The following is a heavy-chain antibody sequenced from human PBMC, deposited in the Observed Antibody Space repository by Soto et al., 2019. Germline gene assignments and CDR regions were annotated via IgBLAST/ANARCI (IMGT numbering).Heavy chain of an antibody. CDR1: GVSIIDTSYY. CDR2: IYFNGNT. V-gene: IGHV4-39*01. CDR3: ARQGSY. J-gene: IGHJ4*01. Sequence: SETLSLTCIVSGVSIIDTSYYWGWIRQPPGKGLEWIGTIYFNGNTFYNPSLKSRLTISVGTSKNQISLRLTSVTAADTAVYYCARQGSYWGHGTLVTVSS.